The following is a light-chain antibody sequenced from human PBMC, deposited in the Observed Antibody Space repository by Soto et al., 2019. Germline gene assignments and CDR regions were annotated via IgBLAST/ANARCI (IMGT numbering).Light chain of an antibody. CDR3: QQYGSLIT. V-gene: IGKV3-20*01. CDR1: QSVSSSY. Sequence: EIVMTQSPATLSLSPWEIATLSCRASQSVSSSYLAWYQQKPGQAPRLLIYGASSRATGIPDRFSGSGSGTDFTLTISRLEPEDFAVYDCQQYGSLITFGQGTRLEIK. CDR2: GAS. J-gene: IGKJ5*01.